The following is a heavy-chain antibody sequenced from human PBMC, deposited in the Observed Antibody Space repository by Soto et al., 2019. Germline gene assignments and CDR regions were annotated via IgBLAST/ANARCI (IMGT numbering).Heavy chain of an antibody. V-gene: IGHV4-34*01. CDR2: INHSGST. J-gene: IGHJ4*02. CDR1: GGSFSGYY. D-gene: IGHD6-13*01. CDR3: ARGGKDQNTQQQRKREDYFYY. Sequence: SETLSLTCAVYGGSFSGYYWSWIRQPPGKGLEWIGEINHSGSTNYNPSLKSRVTISVDTSKNQFSLKLSSVTAADTAVYYCARGGKDQNTQQQRKREDYFYYWVQVTLVTVSS.